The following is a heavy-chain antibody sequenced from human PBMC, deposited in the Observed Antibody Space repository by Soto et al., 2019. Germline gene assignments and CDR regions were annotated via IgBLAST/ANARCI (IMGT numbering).Heavy chain of an antibody. V-gene: IGHV3-23*01. CDR3: AKDQGTSGYDYDPLDY. D-gene: IGHD5-12*01. J-gene: IGHJ4*02. CDR2: ISGSGGST. CDR1: GFTFSSYA. Sequence: GGSLRLSCAASGFTFSSYAMSWVRQAPGKGLEWVSAISGSGGSTYYADSVKGRFTISRDNSKNTLYLQMNSLRAEDTAVYYCAKDQGTSGYDYDPLDYWGQGTLVTVSS.